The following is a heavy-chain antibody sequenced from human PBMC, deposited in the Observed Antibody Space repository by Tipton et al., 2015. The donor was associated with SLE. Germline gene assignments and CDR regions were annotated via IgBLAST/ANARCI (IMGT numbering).Heavy chain of an antibody. V-gene: IGHV4-59*01. CDR1: GDSISSFH. J-gene: IGHJ4*02. CDR2: VYQSGTT. Sequence: GLVKPSETLSLTCTVSGDSISSFHWSWIRQPPGKGLEWLGDVYQSGTTNSNPSLKSRVTISVDTSKNQFSLKVGSVTAADTAVYYCARLGVGCANCWYYFDLWGQGALVTVSS. CDR3: ARLGVGCANCWYYFDL. D-gene: IGHD2-21*01.